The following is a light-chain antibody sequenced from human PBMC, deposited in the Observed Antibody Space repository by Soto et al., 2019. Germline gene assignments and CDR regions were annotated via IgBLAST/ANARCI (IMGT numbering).Light chain of an antibody. CDR1: RSIGNY. J-gene: IGKJ2*01. V-gene: IGKV1-39*01. CDR3: QQSYSSPYS. Sequence: DIQMTQSPSSLSASVGDRVTITCRASRSIGNYLPWYQQKPESAPKLLIYLTSSLQSGVPSRFSGSGSGTDFTLTISSLQPEDFATYYCQQSYSSPYSFGQGTKVEIK. CDR2: LTS.